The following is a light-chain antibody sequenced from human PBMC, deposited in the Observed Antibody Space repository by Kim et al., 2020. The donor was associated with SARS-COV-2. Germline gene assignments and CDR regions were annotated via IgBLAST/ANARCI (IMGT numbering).Light chain of an antibody. CDR2: RDN. CDR3: ASWDGSLDTRI. Sequence: GQRVTFSMSGTGSNIGRNYVYWYQQLPGMAPKLLICRDNQRPSGVPDRFSGSKSGTSASLAISGLRSEDEADYYCASWDGSLDTRIFGGGTQLTVL. CDR1: GSNIGRNY. J-gene: IGLJ2*01. V-gene: IGLV1-47*01.